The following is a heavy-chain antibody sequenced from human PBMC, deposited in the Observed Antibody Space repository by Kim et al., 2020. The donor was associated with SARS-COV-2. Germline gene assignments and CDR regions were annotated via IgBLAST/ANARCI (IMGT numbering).Heavy chain of an antibody. J-gene: IGHJ2*01. Sequence: SESLSLTCSVSGGTMSSYYWPWIRQPPGKGLEWIGNMYDGGTTNNNPSLKSRVTISIDTSKNQFSLKLTSVTAADQAIFYCPRDLRAVAGTWVAYF. D-gene: IGHD6-19*01. CDR2: MYDGGTT. CDR3: PRDLRAVAGTWVAYF. CDR1: GGTMSSYY. V-gene: IGHV4-59*01.